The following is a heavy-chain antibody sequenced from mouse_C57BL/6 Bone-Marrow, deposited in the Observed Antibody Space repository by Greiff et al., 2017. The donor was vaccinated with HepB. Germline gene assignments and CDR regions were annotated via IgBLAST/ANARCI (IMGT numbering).Heavy chain of an antibody. CDR2: IYPRSGNT. CDR1: GYTFTSYG. Sequence: QVQLQQSGAELARPGASVKLSCKASGYTFTSYGISWVKQRTGQGLEWIGEIYPRSGNTYYNEKFKGKATLTADKSSSTAYMELRSLISEDSAVYFCARRGAYYGSSPYYYAMDYWGQGTSVTVSS. J-gene: IGHJ4*01. CDR3: ARRGAYYGSSPYYYAMDY. D-gene: IGHD1-1*01. V-gene: IGHV1-81*01.